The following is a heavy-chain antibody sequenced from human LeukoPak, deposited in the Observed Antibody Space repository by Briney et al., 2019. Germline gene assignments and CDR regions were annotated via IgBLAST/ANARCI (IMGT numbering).Heavy chain of an antibody. V-gene: IGHV3-23*01. CDR2: LSGRGITT. Sequence: GGSLRLSCAASGFTFSNSAMSWVRQAPGKGLEWASTLSGRGITTYYADSVKGRFTISRDNSKNTLYLQMNSLRAEDTAVYYCAKGIYSSGWSYFDYWGHGTLVTVSS. D-gene: IGHD6-19*01. CDR1: GFTFSNSA. CDR3: AKGIYSSGWSYFDY. J-gene: IGHJ4*01.